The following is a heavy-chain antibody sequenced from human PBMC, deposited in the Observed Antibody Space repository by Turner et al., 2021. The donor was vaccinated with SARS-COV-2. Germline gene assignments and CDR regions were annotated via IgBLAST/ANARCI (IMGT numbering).Heavy chain of an antibody. Sequence: QVQLVESGGGVVQPGRSLRLSCAASGCTFSSYAMYWVRQAPGKGLEWVAVISYDGSNKYYADSVKGRFTISRDNSKNTLYLQMNSLRAEDTAVYYCARPKSGNYFDYFDYWGQGTLVTVSS. CDR2: ISYDGSNK. D-gene: IGHD1-26*01. CDR3: ARPKSGNYFDYFDY. J-gene: IGHJ4*02. V-gene: IGHV3-30*04. CDR1: GCTFSSYA.